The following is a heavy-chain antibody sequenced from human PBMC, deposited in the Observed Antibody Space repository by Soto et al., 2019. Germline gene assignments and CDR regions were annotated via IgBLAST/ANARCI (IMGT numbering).Heavy chain of an antibody. Sequence: RGESLKISCQGSGYSFTSYWIGWVRQMPGKGLEWMGIIYPGDSDTRYSPSFQGQVTISADKSISTAYLQWSSLKASDTAMYYCARHRYCSGGSCSSDYYYYYMDVWGKGTTVTVSS. V-gene: IGHV5-51*01. CDR1: GYSFTSYW. CDR3: ARHRYCSGGSCSSDYYYYYMDV. J-gene: IGHJ6*03. CDR2: IYPGDSDT. D-gene: IGHD2-15*01.